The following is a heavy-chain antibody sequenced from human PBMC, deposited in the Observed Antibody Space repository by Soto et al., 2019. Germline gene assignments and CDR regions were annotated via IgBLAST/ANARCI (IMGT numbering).Heavy chain of an antibody. Sequence: EVQLVESGGGLIQPGGSLRLSCAVSGFTVSNNYMSWVRQAPGKGLEGVSVIYSGGYTAYGDSVKGRFTISRDNSKNTLYLEKKSREAGAPAVFYCGTHPGGGGYWGQGTLVTVSS. CDR1: GFTVSNNY. CDR3: GTHPGGGGY. J-gene: IGHJ4*02. D-gene: IGHD3-10*01. CDR2: IYSGGYT. V-gene: IGHV3-53*01.